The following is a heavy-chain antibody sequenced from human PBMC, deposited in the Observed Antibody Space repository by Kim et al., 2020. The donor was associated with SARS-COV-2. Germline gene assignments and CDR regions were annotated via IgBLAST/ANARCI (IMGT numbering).Heavy chain of an antibody. V-gene: IGHV4-34*01. D-gene: IGHD6-6*01. CDR3: ARGLPPPYSSSLYYYYMDV. Sequence: SRVTISVDTSKHQFSLKLSSVTAADTAVYYCARGLPPPYSSSLYYYYMDVWGKGTTVTVSS. J-gene: IGHJ6*03.